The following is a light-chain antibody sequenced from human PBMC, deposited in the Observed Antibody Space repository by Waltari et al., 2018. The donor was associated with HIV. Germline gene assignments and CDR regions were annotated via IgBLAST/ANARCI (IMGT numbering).Light chain of an antibody. CDR2: KAS. CDR1: QSISSW. CDR3: QQYNSLWT. V-gene: IGKV1-5*03. J-gene: IGKJ1*01. Sequence: DIQMTQSPSTLTASVGDRVNISCRASQSISSWLAWYQQKPGKDPKLLIYKASSLASGVPSRFSGSGSGTEFTLTISSLQPDDFATYYCQQYNSLWTFGQGTKVEIK.